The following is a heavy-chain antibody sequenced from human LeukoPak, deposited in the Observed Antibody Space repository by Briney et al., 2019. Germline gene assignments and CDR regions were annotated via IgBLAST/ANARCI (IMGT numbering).Heavy chain of an antibody. D-gene: IGHD3-10*01. CDR1: GLSISSGYY. CDR3: AGYYASGVSAYDYFGMDV. Sequence: SETLSLTCAVSGLSISSGYYWGWIRQPPGKGLEWIGSMSHNRGTYYNSSLKSRVTMSMDTSKNQFSLRLSSVTAADTAVYYCAGYYASGVSAYDYFGMDVWGKGTTVTVSS. CDR2: MSHNRGT. V-gene: IGHV4-38-2*01. J-gene: IGHJ6*04.